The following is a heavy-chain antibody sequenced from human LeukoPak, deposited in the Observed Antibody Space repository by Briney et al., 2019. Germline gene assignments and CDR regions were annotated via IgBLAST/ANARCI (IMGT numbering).Heavy chain of an antibody. CDR3: ATLTWIQIWLLDY. CDR2: IKPNSGGT. D-gene: IGHD5-18*01. Sequence: ASVKVSCKASGYSFADYYMHWVRQAPGQGLEWMGWIKPNSGGTRSAQKFQGRVTMTRDTSISTAYMELSSLRYDDTAVYYCATLTWIQIWLLDYWGQGTLVTVSS. J-gene: IGHJ4*02. V-gene: IGHV1-2*02. CDR1: GYSFADYY.